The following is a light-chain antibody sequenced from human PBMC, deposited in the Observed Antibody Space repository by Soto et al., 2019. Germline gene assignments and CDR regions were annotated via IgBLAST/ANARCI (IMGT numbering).Light chain of an antibody. CDR3: SSFATSNNFV. CDR2: EVT. Sequence: QSVLTQPPSASGSPGQSVTISCTGTSSDVGAYDYVSWYQQHPGEAPKLMIYEVTKRPSGVPDRFSGSKSGNTASLTVSGLQTEDEADYYCSSFATSNNFVFGTGTKVTVL. J-gene: IGLJ1*01. V-gene: IGLV2-8*01. CDR1: SSDVGAYDY.